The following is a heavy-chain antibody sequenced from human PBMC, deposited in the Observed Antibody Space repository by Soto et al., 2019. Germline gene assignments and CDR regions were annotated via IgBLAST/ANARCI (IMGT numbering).Heavy chain of an antibody. J-gene: IGHJ3*02. CDR3: AKDGRYCSGGSCYKGAFDI. D-gene: IGHD2-15*01. CDR1: GFTFSSYA. Sequence: EVQLLESGGGLVQPGGSLRLSCAASGFTFSSYAMSWVRQAPGKGLEWVSAISGSGGSTYYADSVKGRFTISRDNSKNTLYLQMNSLRAEDTAVYYCAKDGRYCSGGSCYKGAFDIWGQGTMVTVSS. V-gene: IGHV3-23*01. CDR2: ISGSGGST.